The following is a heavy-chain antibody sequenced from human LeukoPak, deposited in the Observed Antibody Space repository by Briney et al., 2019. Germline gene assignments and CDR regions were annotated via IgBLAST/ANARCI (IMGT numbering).Heavy chain of an antibody. D-gene: IGHD4-17*01. J-gene: IGHJ4*02. CDR2: IFYSGST. Sequence: SETRSLTCTVSGGSIRSYYWSWIRQPPGKGLEWIGYIFYSGSTNYSPSLKSRVTISMDKSNNQFSLDLSPLTAADTAVYYCARGPSGDYGGYFDSWGQGTLVTVSS. CDR1: GGSIRSYY. V-gene: IGHV4-59*01. CDR3: ARGPSGDYGGYFDS.